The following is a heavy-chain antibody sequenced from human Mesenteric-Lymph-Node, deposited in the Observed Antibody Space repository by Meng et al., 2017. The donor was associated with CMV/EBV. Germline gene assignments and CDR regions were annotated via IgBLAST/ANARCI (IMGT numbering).Heavy chain of an antibody. D-gene: IGHD4-23*01. CDR2: ISYDGSNK. CDR1: GFTFSSYA. Sequence: LSLTCAASGFTFSSYAMHWVRQAPGKGLEWVAVISYDGSNKYYADSVRGRFTISRDNAKNSLYLQMNSLRAEDTAVYYCARAADYGGNSCDYWGQGTLVTVSS. CDR3: ARAADYGGNSCDY. V-gene: IGHV3-30-3*01. J-gene: IGHJ4*02.